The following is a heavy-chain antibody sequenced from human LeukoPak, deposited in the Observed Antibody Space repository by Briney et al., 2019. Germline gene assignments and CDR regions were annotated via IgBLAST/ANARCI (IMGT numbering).Heavy chain of an antibody. Sequence: SETLSLTCTVSGGSISNYYWSWIRQPAGKGLEWIGRVYTNGGTNYNPSLKSRVTISIDTAKNQFSLRVRSVTAADTAIYYCAGGHSGSSAKILYYYYMDVWGKGTTVTVSS. J-gene: IGHJ6*03. CDR1: GGSISNYY. CDR3: AGGHSGSSAKILYYYYMDV. D-gene: IGHD1-26*01. V-gene: IGHV4-4*07. CDR2: VYTNGGT.